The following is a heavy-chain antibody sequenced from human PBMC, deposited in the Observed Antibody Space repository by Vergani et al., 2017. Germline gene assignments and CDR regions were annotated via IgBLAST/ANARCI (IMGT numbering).Heavy chain of an antibody. CDR3: ARDPDYGGTFFDY. V-gene: IGHV3-21*01. D-gene: IGHD4-23*01. J-gene: IGHJ4*02. CDR2: ISSSSSYI. CDR1: GFTFSSYS. Sequence: EVQLVESGGGLVKPGGSLRLSCAASGFTFSSYSMNWVRQAPGKGLEWVSSISSSSSYIYYADSVKGRFTISRDNAKNSLYLQMNSLRAEDTAVYYCARDPDYGGTFFDYWGQGTLVTVSS.